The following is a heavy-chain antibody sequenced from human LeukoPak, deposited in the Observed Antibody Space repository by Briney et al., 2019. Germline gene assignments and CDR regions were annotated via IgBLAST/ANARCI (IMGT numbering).Heavy chain of an antibody. CDR3: ARGGDCGGDCYLY. CDR2: FDPEDGET. CDR1: GYTLTELS. D-gene: IGHD2-21*02. V-gene: IGHV1-24*01. J-gene: IGHJ4*02. Sequence: ASVKVSCKVSGYTLTELSMHWVRQAPGKGLEWMGGFDPEDGETIYAQKFQGRVTMTRDTSTSTVYMELSSLRSEDTAVYYCARGGDCGGDCYLYWGQGTLVTVSS.